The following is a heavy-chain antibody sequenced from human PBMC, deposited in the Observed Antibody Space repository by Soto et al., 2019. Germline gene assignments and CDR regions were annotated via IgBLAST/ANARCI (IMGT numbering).Heavy chain of an antibody. CDR3: ASYYCSSTSCLADAFDI. V-gene: IGHV1-69*02. Sequence: QVQLVQSGAEVKKPGSSVKVSCKASGGTFSSYTISWVRQAPGQGLEWMGRIIPILGKANYAQKFQGRVTITADKSTCTAYMELSSLRSEDTAVYYCASYYCSSTSCLADAFDIWGEGTMVTVSS. J-gene: IGHJ3*02. D-gene: IGHD2-2*01. CDR2: IIPILGKA. CDR1: GGTFSSYT.